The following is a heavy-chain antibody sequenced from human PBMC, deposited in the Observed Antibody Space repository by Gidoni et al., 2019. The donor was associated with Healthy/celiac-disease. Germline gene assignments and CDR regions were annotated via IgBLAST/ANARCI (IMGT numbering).Heavy chain of an antibody. V-gene: IGHV3-64D*06. D-gene: IGHD2-15*01. J-gene: IGHJ3*02. Sequence: EVQLVESGGGLFQPGGSLRLSCSASGLTFSSYAMHWVRQAPGKGLEYVSAISSNGGSTYYADSVKGRFTISRDNSKNTLYLQMSSLRAEDTAVYYCVKHIVVVVAATGAGAFDIWGQGTMVTVSS. CDR3: VKHIVVVVAATGAGAFDI. CDR2: ISSNGGST. CDR1: GLTFSSYA.